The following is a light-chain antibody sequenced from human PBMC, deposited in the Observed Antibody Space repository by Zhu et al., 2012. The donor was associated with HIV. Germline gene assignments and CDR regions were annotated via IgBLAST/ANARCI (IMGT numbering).Light chain of an antibody. J-gene: IGKJ1*01. V-gene: IGKV3-11*01. CDR2: DAS. CDR3: QLRDDWSWT. CDR1: QNVNNH. Sequence: VVMTQSPATLSVSPGERVTLSCRASQNVNNHLAWYQQRPGQAPRLLIYDASTRAGGIPARFSGSGSGTDFTLTISSLEPEDFAIYYCQLRDDWSWTFGQGTKVEIK.